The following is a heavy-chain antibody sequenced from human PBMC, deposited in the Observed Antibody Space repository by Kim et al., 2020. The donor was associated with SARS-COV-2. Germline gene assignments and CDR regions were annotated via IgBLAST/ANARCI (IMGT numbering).Heavy chain of an antibody. D-gene: IGHD5-18*01. J-gene: IGHJ4*02. CDR3: ARDRGYNYGIDY. V-gene: IGHV4-61*02. Sequence: SNPSLKTQVTLSVNPSKNQFSLNLSSVTAADTAVYYCARDRGYNYGIDYWGQGTLVTVSS.